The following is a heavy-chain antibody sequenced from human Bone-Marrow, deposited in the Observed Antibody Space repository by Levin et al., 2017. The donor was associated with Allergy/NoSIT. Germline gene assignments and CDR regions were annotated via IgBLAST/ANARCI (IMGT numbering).Heavy chain of an antibody. D-gene: IGHD1-1*01. V-gene: IGHV3-15*01. J-gene: IGHJ3*02. CDR1: GFSFSNAW. Sequence: PGESLKISCAASGFSFSNAWMSWVRQAPGKGLEWVGRIKRKSDGGTTDCAAPVKGRFTISRDDSKNTLFLQMNSLITEDTAVYFCAEYNHKNAFNIWGQGTMVTVSS. CDR2: IKRKSDGGTT. CDR3: AEYNHKNAFNI.